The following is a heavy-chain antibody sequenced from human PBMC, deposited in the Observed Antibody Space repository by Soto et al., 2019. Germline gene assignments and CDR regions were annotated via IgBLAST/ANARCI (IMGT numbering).Heavy chain of an antibody. J-gene: IGHJ4*02. Sequence: QVQLVESGGGVVQPGRSLRLSCAASGFTFSSYGMHWVRQAPGKGLEWVAVIWYDGSNKYYADSVKGRFTISRDNSKNTLYLQMNSLRAEDTAVYYCARDGSEDYADYDFDYWGQGTLVTASS. V-gene: IGHV3-33*01. CDR1: GFTFSSYG. CDR2: IWYDGSNK. CDR3: ARDGSEDYADYDFDY. D-gene: IGHD4-17*01.